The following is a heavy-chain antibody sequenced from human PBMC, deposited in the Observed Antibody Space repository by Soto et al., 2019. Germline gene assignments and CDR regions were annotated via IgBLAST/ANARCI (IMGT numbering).Heavy chain of an antibody. CDR1: GFTFNNYA. D-gene: IGHD3-10*01. V-gene: IGHV3-23*01. CDR2: ISGGGDTT. J-gene: IGHJ4*02. Sequence: EVQLLESGGGLVQPGGSLGLSCSASGFTFNNYALTRVRQAPGQGLEWVSAISGGGDTTSYADSVKGRFTVSRDGSKNTLYLQMSSLRAEDTALYYCAKGRGGSGSLTPRVDFWGQGTLGTVSS. CDR3: AKGRGGSGSLTPRVDF.